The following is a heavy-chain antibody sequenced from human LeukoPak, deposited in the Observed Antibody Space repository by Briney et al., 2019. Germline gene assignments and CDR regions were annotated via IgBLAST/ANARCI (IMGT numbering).Heavy chain of an antibody. CDR1: GGSFSGYY. V-gene: IGHV4-59*10. CDR2: IYTSGST. CDR3: ARVRGPYYGSGLFDY. J-gene: IGHJ4*02. D-gene: IGHD3-10*01. Sequence: SETLSLTCAVYGGSFSGYYWSWIRQPAGKGLEWIGRIYTSGSTNYNPSLKSRVTISVDTSKNQFSLKLSSVTAADTAVYYCARVRGPYYGSGLFDYWGQGTLVTVSS.